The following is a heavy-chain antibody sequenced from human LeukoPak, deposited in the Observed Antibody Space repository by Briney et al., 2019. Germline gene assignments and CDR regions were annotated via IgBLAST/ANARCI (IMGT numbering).Heavy chain of an antibody. J-gene: IGHJ5*02. D-gene: IGHD3-10*01. Sequence: ASVKVSCKASGYTFTSYGISWVRQAPGQGLEWMGWISAYNGNTNYAQKLQGRVTMTTDTSTSTAYMELRSLRSDDTAVYYCARHGLVRGVIITSRNWFDPWGQGTLVTVPS. CDR1: GYTFTSYG. CDR2: ISAYNGNT. V-gene: IGHV1-18*01. CDR3: ARHGLVRGVIITSRNWFDP.